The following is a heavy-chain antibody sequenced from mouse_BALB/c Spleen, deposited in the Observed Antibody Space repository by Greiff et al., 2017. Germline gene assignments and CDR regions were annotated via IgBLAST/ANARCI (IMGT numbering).Heavy chain of an antibody. Sequence: EVPLQQSGGELVKPGGSVKLSCTASGFHIKDTYMHWVKQRPEQGLEWIGRIDPANGNTKYDPKFQGKATITADTSSNTAYLQLSSLTSEDTAVYYCARGEVRRAMDYWGQGTSVTVSS. CDR2: IDPANGNT. D-gene: IGHD2-14*01. V-gene: IGHV14-3*02. CDR3: ARGEVRRAMDY. CDR1: GFHIKDTY. J-gene: IGHJ4*01.